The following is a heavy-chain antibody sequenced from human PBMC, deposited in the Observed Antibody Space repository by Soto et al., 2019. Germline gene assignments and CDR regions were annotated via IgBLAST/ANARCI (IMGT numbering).Heavy chain of an antibody. J-gene: IGHJ4*02. CDR1: GFTFSSYS. V-gene: IGHV3-21*01. CDR3: ARAYIDILTGDGWLVDY. Sequence: EVQLVESGGGLVKPGGSLRLSCAASGFTFSSYSMNWVRQAPGKGLEWVSSISSSSSYIYYADSVKGRFTISRDNAKNSLYLQMNSLRAEDTAVYYCARAYIDILTGDGWLVDYWGQGTLVTVSS. CDR2: ISSSSSYI. D-gene: IGHD3-9*01.